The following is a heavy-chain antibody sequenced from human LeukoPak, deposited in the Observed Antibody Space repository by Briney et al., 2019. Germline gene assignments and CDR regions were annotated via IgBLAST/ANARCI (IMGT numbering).Heavy chain of an antibody. J-gene: IGHJ6*03. Sequence: ASAKVSCKASGYTFTGYYMHWVRQAPGQGLEWMGWINPNSGGTNYVQKFQGRVTMTRDTSISTAYMELSRLRSDDTAVYYCARDGIVVVPAADYYYYYYMDVWGKGTTVTVSS. CDR3: ARDGIVVVPAADYYYYYYMDV. V-gene: IGHV1-2*02. CDR2: INPNSGGT. D-gene: IGHD2-2*01. CDR1: GYTFTGYY.